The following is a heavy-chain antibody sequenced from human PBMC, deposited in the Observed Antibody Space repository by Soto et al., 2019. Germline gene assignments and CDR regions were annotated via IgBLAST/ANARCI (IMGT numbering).Heavy chain of an antibody. CDR3: ARRTFRYYFDY. J-gene: IGHJ4*02. CDR1: GGSISSSSYY. D-gene: IGHD1-7*01. V-gene: IGHV4-39*01. Sequence: SETLSLTCTVSGGSISSSSYYWSWIRQPPGKGLEWIGSIYYSGSTYYNPSLKSRVTISVDTSKNQFSLKLSSVTAADTAVYYCARRTFRYYFDYWGQGTLVTVSS. CDR2: IYYSGST.